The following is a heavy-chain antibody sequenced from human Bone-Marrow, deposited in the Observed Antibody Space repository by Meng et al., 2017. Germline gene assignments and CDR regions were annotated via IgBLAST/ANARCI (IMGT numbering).Heavy chain of an antibody. CDR3: ARGRELDEQYTYEGY. V-gene: IGHV1-69*13. CDR1: GGTFSRYA. J-gene: IGHJ4*02. D-gene: IGHD1-26*01. Sequence: SVNVSCKASGGTFSRYAISWLRQAPGHGLEWMGGISPIFGTANYAQKFQGRVTITADESKRTAYMELSSMRSDDTALYYCARGRELDEQYTYEGYWGQGTLVTVSS. CDR2: ISPIFGTA.